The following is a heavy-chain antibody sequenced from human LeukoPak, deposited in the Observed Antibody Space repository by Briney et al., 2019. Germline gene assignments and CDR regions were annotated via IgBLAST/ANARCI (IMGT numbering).Heavy chain of an antibody. CDR3: AKTDSYGSRGPGYLDS. CDR1: GFTFNNYA. V-gene: IGHV3-23*01. CDR2: VSGGGDKT. D-gene: IGHD5-18*01. Sequence: PGGSLRLSCAASGFTFNNYAMSWVRQAPGKGLEWVSAVSGGGDKTFYADSVQGRFTISRDNSRNTLYLQMNSLRVEDTALYYCAKTDSYGSRGPGYLDSWGQGTLVTVSS. J-gene: IGHJ4*02.